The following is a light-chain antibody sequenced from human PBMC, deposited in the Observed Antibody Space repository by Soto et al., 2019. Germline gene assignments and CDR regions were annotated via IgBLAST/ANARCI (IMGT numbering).Light chain of an antibody. V-gene: IGKV3-20*01. J-gene: IGKJ1*01. CDR2: GAS. Sequence: FGLRQSPGPLSLSPGKRATLSCRASQSVSSSYLAWYQQKPGQAPRLLIYGASSRATGMPDRFSGSGSGTEFTLTISSLQSEDSAGYYCQHSDHWLWTFGQGTKVDI. CDR3: QHSDHWLWT. CDR1: QSVSSSY.